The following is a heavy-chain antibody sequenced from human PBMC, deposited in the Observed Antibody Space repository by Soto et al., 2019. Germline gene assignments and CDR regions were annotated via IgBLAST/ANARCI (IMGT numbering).Heavy chain of an antibody. J-gene: IGHJ5*02. CDR2: IIPILGIA. CDR3: ARDHLPQVGATGRFDP. D-gene: IGHD1-26*01. CDR1: GGTFSSYA. Sequence: ASVKVSCKASGGTFSSYAISWVRQAPGQGLEWMGGIIPILGIANYAQKFQGRVTITADKSTSTAYMELSSLRSEDTAVYYCARDHLPQVGATGRFDPWGQGTLVTVSS. V-gene: IGHV1-69*10.